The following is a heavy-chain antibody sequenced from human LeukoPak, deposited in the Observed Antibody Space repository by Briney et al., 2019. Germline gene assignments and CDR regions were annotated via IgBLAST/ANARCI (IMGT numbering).Heavy chain of an antibody. CDR3: ARVVTADYYYYMDV. V-gene: IGHV1-8*03. D-gene: IGHD2-21*02. CDR2: MNPNSGNT. Sequence: GASVKVSCKASGYTFTSYYINWVRQATGQGLEWMGWMNPNSGNTGHAQKFQGRVTITRNTSISTAYMELSSLRSEDTAVYYCARVVTADYYYYMDVWGKGTTVTVSS. J-gene: IGHJ6*03. CDR1: GYTFTSYY.